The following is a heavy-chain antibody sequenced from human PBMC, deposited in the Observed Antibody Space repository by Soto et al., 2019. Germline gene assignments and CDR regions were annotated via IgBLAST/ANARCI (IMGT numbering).Heavy chain of an antibody. V-gene: IGHV4-59*12. CDR3: ARDLEQAFQH. J-gene: IGHJ1*01. Sequence: SETLSLTCTVSGGPISPYYWTWIRQPPGKGLEWLGYIYYGGSTSYNPSLKSRVTISVDTSKNQFSLKLSSVTAADTAVYYCARDLEQAFQHWGQGTLVT. CDR2: IYYGGST. CDR1: GGPISPYY. D-gene: IGHD6-13*01.